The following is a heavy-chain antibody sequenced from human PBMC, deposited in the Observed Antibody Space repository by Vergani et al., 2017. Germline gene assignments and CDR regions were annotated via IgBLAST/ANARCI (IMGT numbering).Heavy chain of an antibody. D-gene: IGHD5-12*01. CDR2: ISSQTDYI. Sequence: EVQLVESGGGLVRPGGSLRLSCAASGFDFNSYSMNWIRQAPGKGLEWVASISSQTDYIFYADALRGRFTITRDNAAQSLFLQMSSLRAEDTGVYFCARDLRGYEPFDLWGQGTLVTVS. CDR1: GFDFNSYS. J-gene: IGHJ4*02. CDR3: ARDLRGYEPFDL. V-gene: IGHV3-21*01.